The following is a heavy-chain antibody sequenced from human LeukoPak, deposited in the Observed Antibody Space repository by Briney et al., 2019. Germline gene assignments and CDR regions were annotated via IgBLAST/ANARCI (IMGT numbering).Heavy chain of an antibody. D-gene: IGHD3-10*01. CDR2: IYYSGST. CDR3: ARSGLRGVFDY. J-gene: IGHJ4*02. CDR1: GGSISSYY. V-gene: IGHV4-59*01. Sequence: SETPSLTCTVSGGSISSYYWSWIRQPPGKGLEWIGYIYYSGSTNYNPSLKSRVTISVDTSKNQFSLKLSSVTAADTAVYYCARSGLRGVFDYWGQGTLVTVSS.